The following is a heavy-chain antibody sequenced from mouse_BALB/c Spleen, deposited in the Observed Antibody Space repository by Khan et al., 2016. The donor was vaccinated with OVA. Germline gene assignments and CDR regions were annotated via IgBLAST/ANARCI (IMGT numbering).Heavy chain of an antibody. V-gene: IGHV1-5*01. J-gene: IGHJ3*01. CDR3: ARGGYSSLAD. CDR2: FSPGNGDT. D-gene: IGHD1-3*01. CDR1: GYSFTGNF. Sequence: VQLQQSGTVLARPGASVKMSCTASGYSFTGNFIHWVKQRPGQGLEWIGGFSPGNGDTPYNQKFQDKAKLTADTSSNTANMELSSLTNEDAAVCYRARGGYSSLADWGRGTLVTVSA.